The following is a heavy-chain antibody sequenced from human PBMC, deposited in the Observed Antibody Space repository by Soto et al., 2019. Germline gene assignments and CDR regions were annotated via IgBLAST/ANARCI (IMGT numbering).Heavy chain of an antibody. J-gene: IGHJ3*02. CDR1: GFTFSSYS. CDR3: ARARTNFWCDLGAFDI. D-gene: IGHD3-3*01. V-gene: IGHV3-21*01. Sequence: EVQLVESGGGLVKPGGSLRLSCAASGFTFSSYSMNWVRQAPGKGLEWVSSISSSSSYIYYADSVKGRFTISRDNAKNSLYLQMNSLRAEDTAVYYCARARTNFWCDLGAFDIWGQGTMVTVSS. CDR2: ISSSSSYI.